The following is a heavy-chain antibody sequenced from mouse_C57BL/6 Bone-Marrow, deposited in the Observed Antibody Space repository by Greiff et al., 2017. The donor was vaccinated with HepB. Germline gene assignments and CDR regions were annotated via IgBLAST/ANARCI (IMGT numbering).Heavy chain of an antibody. J-gene: IGHJ1*03. CDR1: GFTFSDYY. Sequence: EVMLVESEGGLVQPGSSMKLSCTASGFTFSDYYMAWVRQVPEKGLEWVANINYDGSSTYYLDSLKSRFIISRDNAKNILYLQMSSLKSEDTATYYCARDRGVVPPWYFDVWGTGTTVTVSS. CDR3: ARDRGVVPPWYFDV. V-gene: IGHV5-16*01. D-gene: IGHD1-1*01. CDR2: INYDGSST.